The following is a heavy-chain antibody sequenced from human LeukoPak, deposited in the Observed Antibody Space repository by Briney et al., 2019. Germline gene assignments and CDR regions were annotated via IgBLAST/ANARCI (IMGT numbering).Heavy chain of an antibody. CDR3: AKVILAAAY. J-gene: IGHJ4*02. D-gene: IGHD6-13*01. CDR2: ISYDGNNK. CDR1: GFTFSSYG. Sequence: PGRSLRLSCAASGFTFSSYGMHWVRQAPGKGLEWVAVISYDGNNKYYADSVKGRFTISRDNSKNTLYLQMNSLRAEDTAVYYCAKVILAAAYWGQGTLVTVSS. V-gene: IGHV3-30*18.